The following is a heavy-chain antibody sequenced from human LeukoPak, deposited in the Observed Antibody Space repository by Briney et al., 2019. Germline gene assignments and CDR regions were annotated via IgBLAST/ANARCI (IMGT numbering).Heavy chain of an antibody. Sequence: GASLRLCCAASGFTFSSYAMSWVRQAAGKGLEWVSAISGSGGSTYYADSVKGRFTISRDNSKNTLYLQMNSLRAEDTAVYYCAKRVDDYGDYFDYWGQGTLVTVSS. J-gene: IGHJ4*02. V-gene: IGHV3-23*01. CDR1: GFTFSSYA. CDR2: ISGSGGST. D-gene: IGHD4-17*01. CDR3: AKRVDDYGDYFDY.